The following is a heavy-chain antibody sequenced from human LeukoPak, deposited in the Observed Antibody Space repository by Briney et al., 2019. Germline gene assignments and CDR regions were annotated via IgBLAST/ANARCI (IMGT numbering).Heavy chain of an antibody. CDR3: ARGVVPAAIWGLQYNWFDP. J-gene: IGHJ5*02. Sequence: SETLSLTCTVSGGSISSYYWSWIRQPPGKGLEWIGYIYTSGSTNYNPSLKSRVTISVDTSKNQCSLKLSSVTAADTAVYYCARGVVPAAIWGLQYNWFDPWGQGTLVTVSS. V-gene: IGHV4-4*09. D-gene: IGHD2-2*02. CDR1: GGSISSYY. CDR2: IYTSGST.